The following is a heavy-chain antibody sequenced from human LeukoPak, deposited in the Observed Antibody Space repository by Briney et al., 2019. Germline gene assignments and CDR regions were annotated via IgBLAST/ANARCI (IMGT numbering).Heavy chain of an antibody. J-gene: IGHJ4*02. CDR3: ARVKDFDSSVSWGYFDY. Sequence: SETLSLTCVVSGASISSDKWWTWVRQTPGKGLEWIGEIHPSGRTNYKPSLKSRVSMSVDRSKNQFSLKMTSVTAADTAFYYCARVKDFDSSVSWGYFDYWGRGTLVSVSS. D-gene: IGHD3-22*01. V-gene: IGHV4-4*02. CDR1: GASISSDKW. CDR2: IHPSGRT.